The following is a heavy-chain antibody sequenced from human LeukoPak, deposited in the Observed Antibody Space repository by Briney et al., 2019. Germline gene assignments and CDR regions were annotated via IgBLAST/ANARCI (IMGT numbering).Heavy chain of an antibody. J-gene: IGHJ4*02. Sequence: PGRSLRLSCRASGFTFDDYAMHWVRQGPGKGLEWVSGINWNSGSIGYADSVKGRFIISRDNTKNSLYLEMNSLRAEDTALYYCAKDKDLVSWGQGTQVTVSS. V-gene: IGHV3-9*01. CDR3: AKDKDLVS. CDR2: INWNSGSI. CDR1: GFTFDDYA. D-gene: IGHD2/OR15-2a*01.